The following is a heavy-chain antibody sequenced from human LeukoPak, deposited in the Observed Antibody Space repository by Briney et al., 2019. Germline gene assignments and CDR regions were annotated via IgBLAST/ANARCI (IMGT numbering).Heavy chain of an antibody. CDR2: IYYSGST. Sequence: SETLSLTCTVSGGSISSGGYYWSWIRQHPGEGLEWIGYIYYSGSTYYNPSHKSRVTISIDTSQNQFSLKLSSATAADTAVYYCARGSNWCYFDYWGQGTLVTVSS. J-gene: IGHJ4*02. CDR1: GGSISSGGYY. D-gene: IGHD6-13*01. CDR3: ARGSNWCYFDY. V-gene: IGHV4-31*03.